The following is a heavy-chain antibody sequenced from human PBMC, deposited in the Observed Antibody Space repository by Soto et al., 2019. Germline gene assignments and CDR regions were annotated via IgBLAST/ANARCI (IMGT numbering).Heavy chain of an antibody. CDR2: IRGGGGST. Sequence: EVQLLESGGGLVQPGGSLRLSCAASGFTFSSYAMSWVRQAPGKGLKWVSAIRGGGGSTYYADSVKGRFTISRDNSKNTLDLQMNSLRAEDTAVYYCAKGWFGELLFDNWGQGTLVTVSS. J-gene: IGHJ4*02. CDR3: AKGWFGELLFDN. CDR1: GFTFSSYA. V-gene: IGHV3-23*01. D-gene: IGHD3-10*01.